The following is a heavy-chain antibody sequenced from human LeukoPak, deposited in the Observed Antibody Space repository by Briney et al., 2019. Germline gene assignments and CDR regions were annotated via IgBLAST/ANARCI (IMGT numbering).Heavy chain of an antibody. CDR3: ARSNRGVIQLPDY. D-gene: IGHD5-18*01. CDR2: ITSTSSYT. J-gene: IGHJ4*02. Sequence: GGSLRLSCAASGFTFSDYYMSWIRQAPGKGLEWVSYITSTSSYTNYADSVKGRFTISRDNAKNPLYLQMNSLRAEDTAVYYCARSNRGVIQLPDYWGQGTLVTVSS. CDR1: GFTFSDYY. V-gene: IGHV3-11*03.